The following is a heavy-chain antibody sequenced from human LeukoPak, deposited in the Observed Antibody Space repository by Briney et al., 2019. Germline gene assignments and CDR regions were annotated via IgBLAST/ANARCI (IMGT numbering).Heavy chain of an antibody. D-gene: IGHD3-16*01. V-gene: IGHV4-4*07. CDR1: GGSISSYY. Sequence: PSETLSLTCTVSGGSISSYYWSWIRQPAGKGLEWIGRIYTSGSTNYNPSLKSRVTMSVDTSKNQFSLKLSSVTAADTAVYYCAAGWGSPYSYYYGRDVWGKGPRVTVSS. CDR3: AAGWGSPYSYYYGRDV. J-gene: IGHJ6*04. CDR2: IYTSGST.